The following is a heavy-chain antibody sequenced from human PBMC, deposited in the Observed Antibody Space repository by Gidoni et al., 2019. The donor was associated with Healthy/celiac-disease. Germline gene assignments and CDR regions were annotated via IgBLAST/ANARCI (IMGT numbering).Heavy chain of an antibody. CDR1: GFTFGDYA. J-gene: IGHJ6*02. Sequence: EVQLVESGGGLVKPGRSLRLSCTASGFTFGDYAMSWFRQAPGKGLEWVGFIRSKAYGGTTEYAASVKGRFTISRDDSKSIAYLQMNSLKTEDTAVYYCTRVAGIAAAGYYYYGMDVWGQGTTVTVSS. D-gene: IGHD6-13*01. CDR2: IRSKAYGGTT. CDR3: TRVAGIAAAGYYYYGMDV. V-gene: IGHV3-49*05.